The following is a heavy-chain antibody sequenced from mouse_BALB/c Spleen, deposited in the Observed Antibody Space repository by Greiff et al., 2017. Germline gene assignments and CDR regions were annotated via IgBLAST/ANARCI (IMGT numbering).Heavy chain of an antibody. CDR1: GYTFTSYW. CDR3: ARGGSTMIHYYAMDY. D-gene: IGHD2-4*01. V-gene: IGHV1S41*01. CDR2: IAPGSGST. J-gene: IGHJ4*01. Sequence: DLVKPGASVKLSCKASGYTFTSYWINWINQRPGQGLEWIGRIAPGSGSTYYNEMFKGKATLTVDTSSSTAYIQLSSLSSEDSAVYFCARGGSTMIHYYAMDYWGQGTSVTVSS.